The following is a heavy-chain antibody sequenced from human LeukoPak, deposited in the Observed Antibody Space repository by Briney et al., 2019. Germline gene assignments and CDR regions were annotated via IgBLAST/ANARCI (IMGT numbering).Heavy chain of an antibody. D-gene: IGHD3-3*01. J-gene: IGHJ4*02. CDR3: AKEGSDDFWSGYYYLY. V-gene: IGHV3-23*01. CDR1: GFTFNNYA. Sequence: GGSLRLSCASSGFTFNNYAMTWVRQAPGKGLEWVSSITASGGSTYCADSVKGRFTISRDNSKNTLYLQMSSLRAEDTAVYYCAKEGSDDFWSGYYYLYWGQGTLVTVSS. CDR2: ITASGGST.